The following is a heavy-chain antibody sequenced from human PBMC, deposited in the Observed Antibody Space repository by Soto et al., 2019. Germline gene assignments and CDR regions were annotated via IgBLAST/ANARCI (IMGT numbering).Heavy chain of an antibody. CDR3: AKALGPGYCNNWAFDY. CDR2: VGDAGGTT. Sequence: GASLRLSCAPSGVSYSSYAMTWVRQAPGKGLEWTSAVGDAGGTTYYADSVKGRFTISRDNSKNTLDLQINSLRAEDTAVYYCAKALGPGYCNNWAFDYWGQGTVVTVSS. CDR1: GVSYSSYA. D-gene: IGHD1-1*01. J-gene: IGHJ4*02. V-gene: IGHV3-23*01.